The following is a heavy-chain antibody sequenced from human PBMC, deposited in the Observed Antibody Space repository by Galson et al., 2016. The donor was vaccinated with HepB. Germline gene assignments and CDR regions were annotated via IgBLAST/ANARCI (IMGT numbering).Heavy chain of an antibody. J-gene: IGHJ6*02. Sequence: SETLSLTCAVYGGSFSEYYWTWIRQAPGKGLMWIGEIHHSATAHYHPSLKSRVTMSVDTSKKEFSLRLSSVTAADTGIYSCARNQPVTANYYGLDVWGQGTMVTVSS. D-gene: IGHD2-2*01. CDR1: GGSFSEYY. V-gene: IGHV4-34*01. CDR2: IHHSATA. CDR3: ARNQPVTANYYGLDV.